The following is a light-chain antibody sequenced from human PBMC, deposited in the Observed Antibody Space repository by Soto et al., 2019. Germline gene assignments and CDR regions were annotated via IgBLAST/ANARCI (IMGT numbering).Light chain of an antibody. CDR2: DVS. J-gene: IGLJ2*01. V-gene: IGLV2-14*01. CDR1: SSDVGGYNY. CDR3: SSYTSSSHVV. Sequence: QSALTQPASVSGSPGQSITISCTGTSSDVGGYNYVSWYQQHPGKAPKLMIYDVSNRPSGVSNRFSGSKSGNTASLTISGLQAEDEADYYCSSYTSSSHVVFGGGTQLTDL.